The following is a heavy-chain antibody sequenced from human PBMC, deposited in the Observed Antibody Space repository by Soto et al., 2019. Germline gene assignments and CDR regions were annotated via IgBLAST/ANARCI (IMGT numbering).Heavy chain of an antibody. CDR3: AGGDYYHSSGYYFYYYTMDV. J-gene: IGHJ6*02. Sequence: TVVEGTISSIGYCWSRKHKTPGKGLEWIGNVYYGGSTYYNPSLKSRVTISVETSKSQFSLKLSSVTAADTAVYYCAGGDYYHSSGYYFYYYTMDVWGQGPTVTVSS. CDR2: VYYGGST. V-gene: IGHV4-39*01. CDR1: EGTISSIGYC. D-gene: IGHD3-22*01.